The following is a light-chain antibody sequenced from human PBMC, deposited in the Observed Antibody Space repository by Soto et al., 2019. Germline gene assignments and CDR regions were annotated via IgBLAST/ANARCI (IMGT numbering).Light chain of an antibody. CDR2: GAS. V-gene: IGKV3-20*01. Sequence: EIVLTQSPDTLSLSPGERVTLSCRARQSVGKSYLAWYQQKPGQAPRLHIYGASSRATGIPDRFSGYESGTEYTLTISRLEPEDFAVYYCQQYASSPLTFGGGTKVEIK. J-gene: IGKJ4*01. CDR1: QSVGKSY. CDR3: QQYASSPLT.